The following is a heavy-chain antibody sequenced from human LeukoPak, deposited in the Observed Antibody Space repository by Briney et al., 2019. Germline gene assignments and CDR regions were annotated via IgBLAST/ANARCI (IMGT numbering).Heavy chain of an antibody. CDR3: ASRIAARNHKDY. Sequence: SETLSLTCAVYGGSFSGYYWSWIRQPPGKGLEWIGEINHSGSTNYNPSLKSRVTISVDTSKNQFSLKLSSVTAADTAVYYCASRIAARNHKDYWGQGTLDTVSS. D-gene: IGHD6-13*01. CDR1: GGSFSGYY. V-gene: IGHV4-34*01. J-gene: IGHJ4*02. CDR2: INHSGST.